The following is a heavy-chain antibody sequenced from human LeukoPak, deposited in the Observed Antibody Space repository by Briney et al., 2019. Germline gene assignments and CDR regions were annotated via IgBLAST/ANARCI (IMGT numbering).Heavy chain of an antibody. V-gene: IGHV3-30*18. CDR3: AKRPSDYGDYVSYFDY. D-gene: IGHD4-17*01. CDR1: GFSFISYG. Sequence: GGSLRLSCAASGFSFISYGMHWVRQAPGKGLEWVGVISDDGRSKDYADSVKGRFTISRDNSKEVLYLQMNSLRDEDTAVYYCAKRPSDYGDYVSYFDYWGQGTLVTVSS. CDR2: ISDDGRSK. J-gene: IGHJ4*02.